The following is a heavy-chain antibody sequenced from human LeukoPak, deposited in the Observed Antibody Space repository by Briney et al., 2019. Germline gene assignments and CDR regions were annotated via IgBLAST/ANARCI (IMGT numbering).Heavy chain of an antibody. D-gene: IGHD2-8*01. Sequence: KPSETLSLTCAVSGYSISSGYYWGWIRQPPGKGLEWIGSIYHSGSTYYNPSLKSRVTISVDTSKNQFSLKLSSVTAADTAVYYCARLKDTHSIYPGYCINGVCYRGFDPWGQGTLVTVSS. CDR1: GYSISSGYY. CDR3: ARLKDTHSIYPGYCINGVCYRGFDP. J-gene: IGHJ5*02. CDR2: IYHSGST. V-gene: IGHV4-38-2*01.